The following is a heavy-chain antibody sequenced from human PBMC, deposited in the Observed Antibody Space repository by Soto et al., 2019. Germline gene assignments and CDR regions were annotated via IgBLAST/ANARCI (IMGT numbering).Heavy chain of an antibody. Sequence: ETLSLTGFVYGGGLSGYYWSWIRQPPGKGLEWIGEINHSGSTNYNPSLKSRVTISVDTSKNQFSLKLSSVTAADTAVYYCASASYGSGPNWFDPWGQGTLVTVSS. CDR2: INHSGST. J-gene: IGHJ5*02. D-gene: IGHD3-10*01. CDR3: ASASYGSGPNWFDP. V-gene: IGHV4-34*01. CDR1: GGGLSGYY.